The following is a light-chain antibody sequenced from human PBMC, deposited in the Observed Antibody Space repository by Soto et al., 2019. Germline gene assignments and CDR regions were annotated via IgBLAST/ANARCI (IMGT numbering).Light chain of an antibody. CDR3: QQANSFPLT. V-gene: IGKV1D-12*01. CDR2: TTS. J-gene: IGKJ4*01. CDR1: QDINNW. Sequence: DLQVTQSPSSVSASVGDRVTITCRASQDINNWLAWYQQKPGKAPKVLIYTTSNLQSGVPSRFGGSGSGTDFTLTINSLQPEDFATYYCQQANSFPLTFGGGTKVEIK.